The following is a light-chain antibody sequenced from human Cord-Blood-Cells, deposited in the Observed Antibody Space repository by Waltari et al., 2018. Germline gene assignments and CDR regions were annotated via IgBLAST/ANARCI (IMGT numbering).Light chain of an antibody. J-gene: IGKJ4*01. Sequence: DIVMTQSPDSLAVSRGERATITCKSSQSVLYSSNNKNYLAWYQQKPGQPPKLLIYWASTRESGVPDRFSGSGSGTDFTLTISSLQAEDVAVYYCQQYYSTPLTFGGGTKVEIK. CDR2: WAS. V-gene: IGKV4-1*01. CDR3: QQYYSTPLT. CDR1: QSVLYSSNNKNY.